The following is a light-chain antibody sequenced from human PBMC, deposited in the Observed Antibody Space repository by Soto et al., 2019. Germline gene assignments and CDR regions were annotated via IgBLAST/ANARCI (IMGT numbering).Light chain of an antibody. CDR1: QSVFNNH. Sequence: VVMTQSPGMLSVSPGDRATLSCRASQSVFNNHIGWYQQKPGQAPRRLIFGASFRATGIPDRFSGSGSGKDFTLTISRLEPEDFAVYYCQQYGSSPTTFGQGTKVDIX. CDR3: QQYGSSPTT. V-gene: IGKV3-20*01. J-gene: IGKJ1*01. CDR2: GAS.